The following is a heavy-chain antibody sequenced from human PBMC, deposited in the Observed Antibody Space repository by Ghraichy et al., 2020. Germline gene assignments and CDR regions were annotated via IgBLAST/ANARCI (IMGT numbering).Heavy chain of an antibody. Sequence: SETLSLTYTVSGGSISSDSNYWGWIRQPPGKGPEWIGSFHYSGTTHYSPSFRGRLAISADRSKNELSLRLNSVTAADTATYFCVKMYDFWTGHGAPGDWGQGTLVTVSS. CDR1: GGSISSDSNY. D-gene: IGHD3-3*01. V-gene: IGHV4-39*01. J-gene: IGHJ4*02. CDR2: FHYSGTT. CDR3: VKMYDFWTGHGAPGD.